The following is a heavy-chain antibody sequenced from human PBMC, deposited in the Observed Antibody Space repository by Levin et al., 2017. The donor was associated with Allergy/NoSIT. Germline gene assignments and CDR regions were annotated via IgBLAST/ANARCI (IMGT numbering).Heavy chain of an antibody. Sequence: GESLKISCVASRFSLSTYALHWVRQAPGKGLEWVALISYDGNKKYYADSVKGRFTVSRDHSKNTLYLQMNSLRAEDTAVYSCARDGVVNRNDNGDDDHYFYLDVWGRGTTVAVSS. CDR2: ISYDGNKK. CDR3: ARDGVVNRNDNGDDDHYFYLDV. V-gene: IGHV3-30-3*01. D-gene: IGHD4-17*01. CDR1: RFSLSTYA. J-gene: IGHJ6*03.